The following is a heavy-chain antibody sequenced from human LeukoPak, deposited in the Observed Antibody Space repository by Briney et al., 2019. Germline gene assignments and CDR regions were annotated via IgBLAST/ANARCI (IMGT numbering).Heavy chain of an antibody. D-gene: IGHD3-9*01. CDR2: IRHDGSIK. J-gene: IGHJ6*02. Sequence: PGGSLRLSCAASGFIFSTYGMYWVRQAPGKGLEWVAFIRHDGSIKNYADSVKGRSTISRDNSKNTLYLQMYSLRAEDTAVYYCVRDYDVLTGTAMDVWGQGTTVTVSS. CDR3: VRDYDVLTGTAMDV. V-gene: IGHV3-30*02. CDR1: GFIFSTYG.